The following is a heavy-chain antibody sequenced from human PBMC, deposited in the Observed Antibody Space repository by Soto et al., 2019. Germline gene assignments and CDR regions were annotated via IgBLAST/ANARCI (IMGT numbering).Heavy chain of an antibody. V-gene: IGHV3-21*01. J-gene: IGHJ4*02. D-gene: IGHD6-19*01. Sequence: EVQLVESGGGLVKPGGSLRLSCAASGFTFSSYSMNWVRQAPGKGLEWVSSISSSSSYIYYADSVKGRFTISRDNAKNSLYLQMNSRRAEDTAVYYCARDRSSGWATQDYWGQGTLVTVSS. CDR3: ARDRSSGWATQDY. CDR2: ISSSSSYI. CDR1: GFTFSSYS.